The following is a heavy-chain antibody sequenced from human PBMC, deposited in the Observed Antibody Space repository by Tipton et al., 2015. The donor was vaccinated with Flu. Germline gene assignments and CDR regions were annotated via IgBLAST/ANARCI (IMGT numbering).Heavy chain of an antibody. CDR1: GGSISNGPYY. CDR2: IHTSGTT. D-gene: IGHD6-19*01. Sequence: LRLSCTVSGGSISNGPYYWAWIRQPAGKGLEWIGRIHTSGTTYYKPSLKSRVTISLDTSKNHFSLRLTSVTAADTALYFCARAESSLWAGHYYGLDVWGQGTTVTVSS. CDR3: ARAESSLWAGHYYGLDV. V-gene: IGHV4-61*02. J-gene: IGHJ6*02.